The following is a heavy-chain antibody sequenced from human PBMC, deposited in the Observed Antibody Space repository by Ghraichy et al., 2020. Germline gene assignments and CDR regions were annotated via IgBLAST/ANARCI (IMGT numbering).Heavy chain of an antibody. Sequence: GGSLRLSCAASGFTFTSYWMHWVRQAPGKGLVWVSRIDSDGGDSIYADFVKGRFTISRDNTKNTLYLQMNDLRADDTAVYFCARSSYPYYFDSWGQGTLVTVSS. CDR3: ARSSYPYYFDS. CDR2: IDSDGGDS. V-gene: IGHV3-74*01. D-gene: IGHD5-12*01. J-gene: IGHJ4*02. CDR1: GFTFTSYW.